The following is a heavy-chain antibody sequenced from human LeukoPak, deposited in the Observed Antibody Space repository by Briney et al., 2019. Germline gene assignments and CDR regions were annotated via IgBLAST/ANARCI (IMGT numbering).Heavy chain of an antibody. D-gene: IGHD3-10*01. CDR1: GGTFSSYA. Sequence: SVKVSCKASGGTFSSYAISWVRQAPGQGLEWMGRIIPILGIANYAQKFQGRVTITADKSTSTAYMELSSLRSEDTAVYYCARDYGSGSYYNDYWGQGTLATVSS. CDR3: ARDYGSGSYYNDY. J-gene: IGHJ4*02. V-gene: IGHV1-69*04. CDR2: IIPILGIA.